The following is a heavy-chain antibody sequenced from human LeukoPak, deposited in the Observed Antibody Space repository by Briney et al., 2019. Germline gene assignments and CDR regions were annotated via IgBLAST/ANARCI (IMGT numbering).Heavy chain of an antibody. CDR2: INDDTP. Sequence: PGGSLRLSCAASGFTVSSNYMSWVRQAPGKGLEWVSAINDDTPYYTDSVKGRFTISRDNSKNTLYLQMNSLRAEDTAVYYCAKGNFDWLSHSCYYYYYMDVWGKGTTVTVSS. CDR1: GFTVSSNY. J-gene: IGHJ6*03. CDR3: AKGNFDWLSHSCYYYYYMDV. D-gene: IGHD3-9*01. V-gene: IGHV3-53*01.